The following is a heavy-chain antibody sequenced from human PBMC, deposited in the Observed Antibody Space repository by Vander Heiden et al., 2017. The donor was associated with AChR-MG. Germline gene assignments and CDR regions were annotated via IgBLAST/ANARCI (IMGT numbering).Heavy chain of an antibody. CDR1: GFTFSSYA. CDR3: AKNLGTVAPPY. D-gene: IGHD1-7*01. J-gene: IGHJ4*02. Sequence: EVQLLESGGGLVQPGGSLRLSCAASGFTFSSYAMSWVRQAPGKGLEWVSDIGTTGVFTYYADSVKGRFTISRDNTKNTLYLQMNSLRADDTAVYYCAKNLGTVAPPYWGQGTLVTVSS. CDR2: IGTTGVFT. V-gene: IGHV3-23*01.